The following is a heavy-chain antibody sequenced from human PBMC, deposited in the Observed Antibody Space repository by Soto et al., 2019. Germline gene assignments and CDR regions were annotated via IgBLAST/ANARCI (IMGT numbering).Heavy chain of an antibody. CDR2: IYYSGNS. V-gene: IGHV4-30-4*01. CDR3: AREGGESSDGLYYFDS. CDR1: GGSTSSDNC. Sequence: PSETLSLTCTVSGGSTSSDNCWSWIRQPPGKGLEWIGDIYYSGNSYYNPSLKSRLPISIDTSKNQFSLKLSSVTAAVTAVYFCAREGGESSDGLYYFDSSGQGSLVTVSS. J-gene: IGHJ4*02. D-gene: IGHD3-16*01.